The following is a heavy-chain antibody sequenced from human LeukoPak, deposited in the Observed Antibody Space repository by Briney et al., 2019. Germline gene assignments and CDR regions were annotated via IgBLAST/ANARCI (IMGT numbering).Heavy chain of an antibody. V-gene: IGHV1-69*05. J-gene: IGHJ4*02. Sequence: ASVKVSCKASGGTFSSYAISWVRQAPGQGLEWMGRIIPIFGTANYAQKFQGRVTITTDESTSTAYMELSSLRSEDTAVYYCARGTTDDGPGYWGQGTLVTVSS. CDR3: ARGTTDDGPGY. CDR2: IIPIFGTA. D-gene: IGHD1-1*01. CDR1: GGTFSSYA.